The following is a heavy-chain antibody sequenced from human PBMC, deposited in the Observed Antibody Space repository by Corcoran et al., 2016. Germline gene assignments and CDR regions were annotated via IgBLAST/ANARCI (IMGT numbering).Heavy chain of an antibody. J-gene: IGHJ4*02. D-gene: IGHD2-15*01. V-gene: IGHV3-7*01. Sequence: EVQLVESGGGLVQPGGSLRLSCAASGFTARTYWMTWVRQAPGKGLEWVANMKQDGTEKYYVASVKGRFTISRDNAKNSPYLQMNSLRADDTAVYYSASCIRATYCQLLDFWGQGTLVTVSS. CDR1: GFTARTYW. CDR3: ASCIRATYCQLLDF. CDR2: MKQDGTEK.